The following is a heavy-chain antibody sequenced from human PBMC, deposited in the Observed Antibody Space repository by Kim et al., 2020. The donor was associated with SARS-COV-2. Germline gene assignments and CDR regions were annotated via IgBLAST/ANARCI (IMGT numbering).Heavy chain of an antibody. V-gene: IGHV4-30-4*01. D-gene: IGHD3-9*01. J-gene: IGHJ4*02. CDR1: GGSISSGDYY. CDR2: IYYSGST. Sequence: SETLSLTCSVSGGSISSGDYYWSWIRQPPGKGLEWIGYIYYSGSTYYNPSLKSRVNISVDTSKNQFSLKLNSVTAADTAVYYCARGLYVLRYFDCLDYWGQGTLVTVSS. CDR3: ARGLYVLRYFDCLDY.